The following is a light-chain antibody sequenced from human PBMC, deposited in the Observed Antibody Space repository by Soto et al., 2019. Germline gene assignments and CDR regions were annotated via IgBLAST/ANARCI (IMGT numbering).Light chain of an antibody. J-gene: IGKJ4*01. CDR3: QKYNSAPLT. Sequence: DIQMTQSPSSLYASLGDRVTITCRASQGIGDYLAWFQQKPGNAPKLLSYAASTLQSGLPSRFSGSGSGTDFTLTVSSLQTEYVATYYCQKYNSAPLTFVGGTRVEIK. CDR1: QGIGDY. CDR2: AAS. V-gene: IGKV1-27*01.